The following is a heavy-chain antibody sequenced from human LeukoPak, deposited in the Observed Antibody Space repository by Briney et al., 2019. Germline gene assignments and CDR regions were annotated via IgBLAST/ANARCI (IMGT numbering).Heavy chain of an antibody. CDR2: IRSKANSYAT. D-gene: IGHD3-16*01. V-gene: IGHV3-73*01. J-gene: IGHJ6*03. Sequence: PGGSLRLSCAASGFTFSGSAMHWVRQASGKGLEWVGRIRSKANSYATAYAASVKGRFTISRDDSKNTAYLQMNSLKTEDTAVYYCTSSTYYDYVWGSFWPDYYYYYMDVWGEGTTVTISS. CDR3: TSSTYYDYVWGSFWPDYYYYYMDV. CDR1: GFTFSGSA.